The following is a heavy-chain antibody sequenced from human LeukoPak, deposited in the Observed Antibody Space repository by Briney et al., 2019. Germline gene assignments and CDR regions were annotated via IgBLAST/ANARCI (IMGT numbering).Heavy chain of an antibody. CDR2: IYYSGST. D-gene: IGHD1-7*01. CDR1: GGSISSSSYY. CDR3: ARRRSYWNYDLDP. J-gene: IGHJ5*02. V-gene: IGHV4-39*01. Sequence: ASQTLSLTCAVSGGSISSSSYYWGWIRQPPGKGLEWIGSIYYSGSTYYNPSLKSRVTISVDTSKNQFSLKLSSVTAADTAVYYCARRRSYWNYDLDPWGQGTLVAVSS.